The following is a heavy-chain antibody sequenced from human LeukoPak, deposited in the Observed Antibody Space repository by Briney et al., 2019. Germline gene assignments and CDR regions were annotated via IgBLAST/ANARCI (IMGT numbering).Heavy chain of an antibody. J-gene: IGHJ4*02. CDR1: GFTFSTYA. V-gene: IGHV3-23*01. CDR2: ISVGSGGST. D-gene: IGHD1-26*01. Sequence: GGSLRLSCAASGFTFSTYAMSWVRQATGKGLEWISSISVGSGGSTNYADSVQGRFTISRGNSKNTLNLQMNSLRAEDTAVYYCAKTTGGSYKGFFDYWGQGTLVTVSS. CDR3: AKTTGGSYKGFFDY.